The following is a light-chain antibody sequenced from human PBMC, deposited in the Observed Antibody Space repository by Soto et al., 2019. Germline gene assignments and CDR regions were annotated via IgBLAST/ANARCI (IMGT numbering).Light chain of an antibody. CDR2: DAS. V-gene: IGKV3-20*01. CDR1: QTVSSSY. CDR3: QQYGSSPRT. Sequence: EIVLTQSPGTLSLSPGERATLSCRASQTVSSSYLAWYQQKLGQAPRLLIYDASNRATGIPDRFSGSGSGTDFTLTISRLEPEDFAVYYCQQYGSSPRTFGQGTKVDIK. J-gene: IGKJ1*01.